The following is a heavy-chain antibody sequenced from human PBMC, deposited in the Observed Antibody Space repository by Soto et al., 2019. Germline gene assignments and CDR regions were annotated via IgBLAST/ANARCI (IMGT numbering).Heavy chain of an antibody. CDR3: ARGRNMA. V-gene: IGHV3-7*03. Sequence: DVQLVEPGGGLVQPGGSLRLSCAGSGFTFSNYWMSWLRQAPGKGLEWVANIKQSGSEKYYVDSVKGRFTISRDNAKNSSYLQMNSLRAEDTAVYYCARGRNMAWGQGTLVTVSS. CDR2: IKQSGSEK. J-gene: IGHJ5*02. CDR1: GFTFSNYW.